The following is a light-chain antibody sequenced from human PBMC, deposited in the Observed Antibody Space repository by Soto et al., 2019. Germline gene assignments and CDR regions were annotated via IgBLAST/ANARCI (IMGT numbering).Light chain of an antibody. J-gene: IGKJ5*01. CDR3: QQRSNWPPT. V-gene: IGKV3D-20*02. CDR1: QSVSSSY. CDR2: DAS. Sequence: EIMLTQSPGTLSLSPGERATLSCRASQSVSSSYLAWYQQKPGQSPRLLIYDASNRATGIPARFSGRGSGTDFTLTISSLEPEDFAVYYCQQRSNWPPTFGQGTRLEI.